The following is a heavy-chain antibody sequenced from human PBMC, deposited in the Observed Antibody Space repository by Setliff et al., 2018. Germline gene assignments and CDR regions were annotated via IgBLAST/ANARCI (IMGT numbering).Heavy chain of an antibody. CDR1: GDSISSGDYF. CDR3: ARDVGTSTSSDAFDV. V-gene: IGHV4-30-4*08. CDR2: IYHSGSA. J-gene: IGHJ3*01. Sequence: PSETLSLTCTVSGDSISSGDYFWSWIRQPPGKGLEWIAYIYHSGSAYYNPSLKSRVTMSVDTSKNQFSLHLTSATAADTAVYYCARDVGTSTSSDAFDVWGQGMMVTVS. D-gene: IGHD1-26*01.